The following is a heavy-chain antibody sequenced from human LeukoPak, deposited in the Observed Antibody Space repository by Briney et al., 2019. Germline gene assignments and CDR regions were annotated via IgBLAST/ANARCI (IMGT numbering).Heavy chain of an antibody. Sequence: SETLSLTCAVYGGSFSGYYWSWIRQPPGKGLEWIGEINHSGSNNYNPSLKSRVTISVDTSKNQFSLMLSSVTAADTAVYYCARTPPRGYYFDYRGQGTLVTVSS. J-gene: IGHJ4*02. CDR1: GGSFSGYY. V-gene: IGHV4-34*01. CDR2: INHSGSN. CDR3: ARTPPRGYYFDY.